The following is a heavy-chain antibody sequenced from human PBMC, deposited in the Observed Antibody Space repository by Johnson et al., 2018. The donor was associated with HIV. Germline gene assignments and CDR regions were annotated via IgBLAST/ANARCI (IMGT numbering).Heavy chain of an antibody. V-gene: IGHV3-30*18. J-gene: IGHJ3*02. D-gene: IGHD6-13*01. CDR2: ITFEGSDK. CDR1: GFTFSNYG. CDR3: AKCIRGSSLIDAFDI. Sequence: VQLVESGGGVVQPGRSLRLSCAASGFTFSNYGMHWVRQAPGKGLEWVAVITFEGSDKYYADSVKGRVTISRDDSKNTLHLQMNSLRAEDTAVYYCAKCIRGSSLIDAFDIWGQGTMVTVAS.